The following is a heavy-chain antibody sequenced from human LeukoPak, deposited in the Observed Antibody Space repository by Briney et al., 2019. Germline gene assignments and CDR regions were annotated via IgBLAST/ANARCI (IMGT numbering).Heavy chain of an antibody. CDR1: GYTFTGYY. D-gene: IGHD3-10*01. Sequence: ASVKVSCKASGYTFTGYYMHWVRQAPGQGLEWMGWINPNSGGTNYAQKFQGRVTMTRDTSISTAYMELSRLRSDDTAVYYCARERGGVNFADIWGQGTMVTVSS. CDR2: INPNSGGT. V-gene: IGHV1-2*02. CDR3: ARERGGVNFADI. J-gene: IGHJ3*02.